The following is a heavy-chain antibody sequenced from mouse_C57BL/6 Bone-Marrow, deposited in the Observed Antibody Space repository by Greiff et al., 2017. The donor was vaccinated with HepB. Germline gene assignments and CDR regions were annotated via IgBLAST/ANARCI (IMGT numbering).Heavy chain of an antibody. V-gene: IGHV14-4*01. Sequence: EVMLVESGAELVRPGASVKLSCTASGFNIKDDYMHWVKQRPEQGLEWIGWIDPENGDTEYASKFQGKATITADTSSNTAYLQLSSLTSEDTAVYYCTTTAYYSNYGFAYWGQGTLVTVSA. CDR3: TTTAYYSNYGFAY. D-gene: IGHD2-5*01. CDR2: IDPENGDT. CDR1: GFNIKDDY. J-gene: IGHJ3*01.